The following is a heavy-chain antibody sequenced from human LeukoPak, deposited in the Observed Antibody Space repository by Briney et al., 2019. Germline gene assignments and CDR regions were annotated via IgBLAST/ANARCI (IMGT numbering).Heavy chain of an antibody. D-gene: IGHD6-13*01. Sequence: GGSLRLSCAASGFTFSSYSMNWVRQAPGKGLEWVSAISGSGGSTYYADSVKGRFTISRDNSKNTLYLQMNSLRAEDTAVYYCAKDRTRAAAGLFDYWGQGTLVTVSS. J-gene: IGHJ4*02. CDR2: ISGSGGST. V-gene: IGHV3-23*01. CDR3: AKDRTRAAAGLFDY. CDR1: GFTFSSYS.